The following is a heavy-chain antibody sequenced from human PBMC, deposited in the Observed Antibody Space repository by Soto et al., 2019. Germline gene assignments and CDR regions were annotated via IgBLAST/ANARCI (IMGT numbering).Heavy chain of an antibody. CDR2: ISGSGGGT. D-gene: IGHD6-6*01. CDR1: GFTFSSYA. V-gene: IGHV3-23*01. Sequence: ELQLLESGGGLVQPGGSLRLSCAASGFTFSSYAMTWVRQAPAQGLEWVSGISGSGGGTYYADSVKGRFTISRDSSKNTLYLQMDSLRAEDTAVYYCAKKTDSSSPWGALDIWGQGTMVSVSS. J-gene: IGHJ3*02. CDR3: AKKTDSSSPWGALDI.